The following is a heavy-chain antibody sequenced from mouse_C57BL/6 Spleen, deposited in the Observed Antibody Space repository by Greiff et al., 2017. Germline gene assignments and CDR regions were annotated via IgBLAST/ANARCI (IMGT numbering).Heavy chain of an antibody. V-gene: IGHV1-39*01. Sequence: EVKLMESGPELVKPGASVKISCKASGYSFTDYNMNWVKQSNGKRLEWIGVINPNYGTTSYNPKFKGKATLTVDQSSSTAYMQLNSLTSEDSAVYYCAKTDSSGYVGAYWGQWTLVTVSA. CDR1: GYSFTDYN. CDR2: INPNYGTT. J-gene: IGHJ3*01. D-gene: IGHD3-2*02. CDR3: AKTDSSGYVGAY.